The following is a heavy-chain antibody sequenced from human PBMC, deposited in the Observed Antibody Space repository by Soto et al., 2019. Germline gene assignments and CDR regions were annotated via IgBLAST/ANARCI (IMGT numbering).Heavy chain of an antibody. CDR2: MNPHSGNT. J-gene: IGHJ6*02. CDR1: GYTFTSYD. V-gene: IGHV1-8*01. Sequence: QVQLVQSGAEVKKPGASVKVSCTASGYTFTSYDINWVRQATGQGLEWMGWMNPHSGNTGYAQKCQGRVTMTRNTSRSTAYMELSSLRSEDTAVYYCAREKTSYGMDVWGQGTTVTVSS. CDR3: AREKTSYGMDV.